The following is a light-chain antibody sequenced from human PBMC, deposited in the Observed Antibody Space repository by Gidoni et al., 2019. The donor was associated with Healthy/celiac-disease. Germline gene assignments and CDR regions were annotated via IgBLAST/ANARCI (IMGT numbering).Light chain of an antibody. J-gene: IGKJ2*01. CDR3: QQRSNWPPMYT. CDR2: DAS. Sequence: IVLTQSPATLSLSPGDRATLSCRASQSVSSYLAWYQQKPGQAPRLLIYDASNRATGIPARFSGSGSGTDFTLTISSLEPEDFAVYYCQQRSNWPPMYTFGQXTKLEIK. V-gene: IGKV3-11*01. CDR1: QSVSSY.